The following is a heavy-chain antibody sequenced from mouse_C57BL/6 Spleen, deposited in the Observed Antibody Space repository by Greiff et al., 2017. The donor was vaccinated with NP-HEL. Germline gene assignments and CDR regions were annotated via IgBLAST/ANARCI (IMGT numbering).Heavy chain of an antibody. J-gene: IGHJ2*01. CDR1: GYTFTSYD. CDR3: ARWRYFDY. CDR2: IYPRDGST. Sequence: QVHVKQSGPELVKPGASVKLSCKASGYTFTSYDINWVKQRPGQGLEWIGWIYPRDGSTKYNEKFKGKATLTVDTSSSTAYMELHSLTSEDSAVYFCARWRYFDYWGQGTTLTVSS. V-gene: IGHV1-85*01.